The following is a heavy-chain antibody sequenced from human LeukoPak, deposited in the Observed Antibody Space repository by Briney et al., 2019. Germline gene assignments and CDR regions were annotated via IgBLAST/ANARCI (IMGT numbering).Heavy chain of an antibody. D-gene: IGHD3-10*01. Sequence: PGRSLRLSCAASGFTFSSYSMNWVRQAPGKGLEWVSSISSSSSYIYYADSVKGRFTISRDNAKNSLYLQMNSLRAEDTAVYYCTRDSGSGSYYTIPWFDPWGQGTLVTVSS. CDR3: TRDSGSGSYYTIPWFDP. J-gene: IGHJ5*02. V-gene: IGHV3-21*01. CDR2: ISSSSSYI. CDR1: GFTFSSYS.